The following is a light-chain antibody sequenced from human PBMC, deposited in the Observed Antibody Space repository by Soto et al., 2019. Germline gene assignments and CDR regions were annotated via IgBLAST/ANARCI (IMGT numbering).Light chain of an antibody. Sequence: QSVLTQPASVSGSPGQSITISCTGTSSDVGNYNLVSWYQHDPGKAPKLLIYEGSKRPSGVSDRFSGSKSGNTASLTISGLQAEDEADYYCCSYASSSTYVFRTGTKVTVL. CDR2: EGS. CDR1: SSDVGNYNL. V-gene: IGLV2-23*01. CDR3: CSYASSSTYV. J-gene: IGLJ1*01.